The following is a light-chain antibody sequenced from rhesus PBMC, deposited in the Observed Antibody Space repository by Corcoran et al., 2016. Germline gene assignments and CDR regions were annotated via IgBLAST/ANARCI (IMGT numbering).Light chain of an antibody. CDR3: LQHQSYPRT. V-gene: IGKV1-28*02. CDR1: QDISRY. J-gene: IGKJ1*01. Sequence: DIQMTQSSSSLSASVGDTVTITCRASQDISRYLNWFQQKPGKAPKLLIYTSANLESGVPPRFSGMGSGTEFTLTISSLQPEDFASYYCLQHQSYPRTFGQGTKVEIK. CDR2: TSA.